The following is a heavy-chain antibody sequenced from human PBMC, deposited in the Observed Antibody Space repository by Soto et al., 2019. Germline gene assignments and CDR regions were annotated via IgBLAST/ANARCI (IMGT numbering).Heavy chain of an antibody. D-gene: IGHD3-10*01. J-gene: IGHJ4*02. CDR3: AKDVSGEFGETLMFHY. CDR1: GFTFSDYY. CDR2: IDNSGGST. Sequence: GGSLRLSCAASGFTFSDYYMNWVRQAPGKGLEWVSTIDNSGGSTHYADSVKGRFTISRDNSKNTVYLQMNSLRAEDTAVYYCAKDVSGEFGETLMFHYWGQGTLVTVSS. V-gene: IGHV3-23*01.